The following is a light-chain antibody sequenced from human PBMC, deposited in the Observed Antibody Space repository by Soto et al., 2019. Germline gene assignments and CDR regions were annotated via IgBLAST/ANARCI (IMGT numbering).Light chain of an antibody. J-gene: IGKJ2*01. V-gene: IGKV3-15*01. CDR2: GAS. CDR3: QQYDNWTMYT. CDR1: QSVSNN. Sequence: EIVMTHSPATLSVSPGERATLSCRASQSVSNNLAWYQQKPGQAPRLLIYGASTRATAIPARFSGSGSGTEFTLTINSLQSEDFAVYYCQQYDNWTMYTFGQGTKLEI.